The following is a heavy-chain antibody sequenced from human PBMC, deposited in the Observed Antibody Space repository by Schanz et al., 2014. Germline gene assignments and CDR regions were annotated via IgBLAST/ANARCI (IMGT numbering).Heavy chain of an antibody. CDR2: LWHDGSKK. J-gene: IGHJ4*02. Sequence: QVQLVESGGGVAQPGRSLRLSCVASGFTFSSYDVFWVRQAPGKGLEWVAILWHDGSKKYYADSVKGRFTVSRDNSKNTMYLHLNSLRAEDTAVYYCAREFHGYGPHLDYWGQGTLVTVSS. V-gene: IGHV3-33*01. D-gene: IGHD5-12*01. CDR1: GFTFSSYD. CDR3: AREFHGYGPHLDY.